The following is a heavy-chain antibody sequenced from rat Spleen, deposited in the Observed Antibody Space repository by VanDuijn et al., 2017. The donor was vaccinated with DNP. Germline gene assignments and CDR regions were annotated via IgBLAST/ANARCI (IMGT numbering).Heavy chain of an antibody. CDR3: ARHVLPLRVWDY. CDR1: GFILSDYY. V-gene: IGHV5-22*01. CDR2: IGYDGGTT. Sequence: EVQLVESGGGLVQPGRSLKLSCAASGFILSDYYMACVRQAPTKGLECVAYIGYDGGTTYHGDSVKGRFTISRDIANSTLYLQMNSLRSEDMATYYCARHVLPLRVWDYWGQGVMVTVSS. D-gene: IGHD4-1*01. J-gene: IGHJ2*01.